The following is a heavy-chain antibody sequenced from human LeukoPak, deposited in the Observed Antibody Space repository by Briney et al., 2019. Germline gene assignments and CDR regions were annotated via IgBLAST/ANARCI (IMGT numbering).Heavy chain of an antibody. CDR3: ARSQSQSGSYRYYFAY. J-gene: IGHJ4*02. CDR2: VYYSGNS. D-gene: IGHD3-16*02. CDR1: GVSVCSAGFY. Sequence: SETLSLTCSVSGVSVCSAGFYWTWIPPPPGKGLEWIGYVYYSGNSNYNPILKSRVTMSLDPSNNQFSLKLSSVTAADTAVYYCARSQSQSGSYRYYFAYWGQGTLVAVSS. V-gene: IGHV4-61*08.